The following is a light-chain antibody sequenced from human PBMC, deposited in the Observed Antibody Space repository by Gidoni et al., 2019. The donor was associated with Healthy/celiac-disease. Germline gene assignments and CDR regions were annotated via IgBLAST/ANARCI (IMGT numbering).Light chain of an antibody. CDR2: WAS. CDR3: QQYYSTTLT. CDR1: QSVLYSSNNKNY. Sequence: DIMMTQSPDSLAVSLGERATINCKSSQSVLYSSNNKNYLAWYQQKPGQPPKLLIYWASTRESGVPDRFSGSGSGTDFTLTISSLQAEDVAVYYCQQYYSTTLTFXGXTKVEIK. V-gene: IGKV4-1*01. J-gene: IGKJ4*01.